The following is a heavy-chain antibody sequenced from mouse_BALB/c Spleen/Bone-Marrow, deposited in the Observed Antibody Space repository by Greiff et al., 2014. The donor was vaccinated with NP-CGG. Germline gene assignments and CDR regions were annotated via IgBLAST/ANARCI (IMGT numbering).Heavy chain of an antibody. D-gene: IGHD1-2*01. V-gene: IGHV6-6*02. CDR2: IRLKSNNYAT. CDR1: GFTFNNYW. Sequence: EVKLEESGGGLVQPGGSMKLSCVASGFTFNNYWMNWVRQSPEKGLEWVAEIRLKSNNYATHYAESVKGRFTISRDDSKGSVYLQMNYLRAEDTGIYYCTTATPSWFAYWGQGTLVTVSA. J-gene: IGHJ3*01. CDR3: TTATPSWFAY.